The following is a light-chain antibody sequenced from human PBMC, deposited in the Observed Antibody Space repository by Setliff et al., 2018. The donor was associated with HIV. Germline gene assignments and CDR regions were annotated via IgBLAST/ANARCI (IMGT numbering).Light chain of an antibody. V-gene: IGLV1-40*01. Sequence: QSVLTQPPSVSGAPGQRVTISCTGNNSNIGAGFDVHWYQQLPGTAPKVVIHDNNSRPSGIPDRFSGTKSGSSASLAITGLQAEDEADYYCQSYDSSLSVVFGGGTQLTVL. CDR1: NSNIGAGFD. CDR2: DNN. CDR3: QSYDSSLSVV. J-gene: IGLJ2*01.